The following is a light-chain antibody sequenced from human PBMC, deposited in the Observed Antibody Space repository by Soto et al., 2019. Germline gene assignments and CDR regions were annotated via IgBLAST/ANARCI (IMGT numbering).Light chain of an antibody. CDR1: SSDVGAYNY. CDR2: EVR. CDR3: SSYTRRSTQV. J-gene: IGLJ1*01. V-gene: IGLV2-14*01. Sequence: QSALTQPASVSGSPGQSITISCTGTSSDVGAYNYVSWYQLHPGKVPKLIISEVRNRPSGVSSRFSGSKSANTASLTISGRQAEDEADYYCSSYTRRSTQVFGTGTQLTVL.